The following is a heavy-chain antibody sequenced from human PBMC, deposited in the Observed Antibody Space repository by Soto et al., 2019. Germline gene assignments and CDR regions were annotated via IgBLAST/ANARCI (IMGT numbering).Heavy chain of an antibody. J-gene: IGHJ6*02. D-gene: IGHD3-22*01. V-gene: IGHV1-69*12. CDR3: ARGDATKIVVTSYYGMDV. Sequence: QVQLVQSGAEVKKPGSSVKVSCKASGGSLGNYVISWVRQAPGQGLEWIGGIIPVFGTANYAQKFQGRVTITADESTSIVYMDVTSLRSEDTAVYYCARGDATKIVVTSYYGMDVWGQGTTVTVSS. CDR2: IIPVFGTA. CDR1: GGSLGNYV.